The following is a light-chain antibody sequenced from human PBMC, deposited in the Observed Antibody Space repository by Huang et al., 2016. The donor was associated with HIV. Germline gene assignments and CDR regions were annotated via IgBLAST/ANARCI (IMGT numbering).Light chain of an antibody. CDR2: DAS. J-gene: IGKJ4*01. V-gene: IGKV3-11*01. CDR3: QQRGNWQLT. Sequence: EIVLTQSPATLSLSPGERATLSCRASQGLANYLAWYQQKPGQAPRLLIYDASNRATGIPARFSGSGSVTDFTLTISSLEPEDVAVYYCQQRGNWQLTFGGGTKVEIK. CDR1: QGLANY.